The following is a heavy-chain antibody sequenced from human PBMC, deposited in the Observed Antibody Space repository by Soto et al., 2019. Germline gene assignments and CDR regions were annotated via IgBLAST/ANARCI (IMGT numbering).Heavy chain of an antibody. D-gene: IGHD4-4*01. CDR3: ARTTGRHLDF. CDR2: IDYSGTA. CDR1: YGSISVSNVF. V-gene: IGHV4-39*01. J-gene: IGHJ4*02. Sequence: SETLSLTCTVSYGSISVSNVFWGWVRQPPGKGLEWIGNIDYSGTAYFNPSPGTRVTFPVDTSKNQFSLTLYSVTAADTAVYYCARTTGRHLDFWGQGILVTVSS.